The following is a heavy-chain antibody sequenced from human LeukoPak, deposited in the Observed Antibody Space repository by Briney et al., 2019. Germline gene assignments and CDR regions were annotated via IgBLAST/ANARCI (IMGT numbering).Heavy chain of an antibody. Sequence: GGSLRLSCAASGFIVSRNYMTWVRQAPEKGLEWVSVVYRSERTYYSECVKGRWTISRDKTKNKKYLEMNSLRAEDTAVYYCARGKDIATPRGVFDIWGQGTMVTVSS. J-gene: IGHJ3*02. CDR3: ARGKDIATPRGVFDI. D-gene: IGHD6-6*01. CDR2: VYRSERT. CDR1: GFIVSRNY. V-gene: IGHV3-66*01.